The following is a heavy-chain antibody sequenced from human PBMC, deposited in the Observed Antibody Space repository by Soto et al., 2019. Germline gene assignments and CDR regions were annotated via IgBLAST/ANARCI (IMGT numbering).Heavy chain of an antibody. CDR2: INHSGST. V-gene: IGHV4-34*01. CDR1: GGSFSGYY. D-gene: IGHD2-2*01. CDR3: ARGYCSSTSCSRGAGMDV. Sequence: QVQLQQWGAGLLKPSETLSLTCAVYGGSFSGYYWSWIRQPPGKGLEWIGEINHSGSTNYNPSLKSRVTSSVDTSKNQFSLKLSSVPAADTAVYYCARGYCSSTSCSRGAGMDVWGQGTTVTVSS. J-gene: IGHJ6*02.